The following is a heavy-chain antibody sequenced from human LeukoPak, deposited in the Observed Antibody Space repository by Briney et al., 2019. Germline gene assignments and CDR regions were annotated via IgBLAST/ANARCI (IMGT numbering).Heavy chain of an antibody. CDR2: IYYSGST. CDR3: ARDKGIAVASRKRSNWFDP. Sequence: PSETLSLTCTVSGGSISSYYWSWIRQPPGKGLEWIGYIYYSGSTNYNPSLKSRVTISVDTSKNQFSLKLSSVTAADTAVYYCARDKGIAVASRKRSNWFDPWGQGTLVTVSS. V-gene: IGHV4-59*12. J-gene: IGHJ5*02. D-gene: IGHD6-19*01. CDR1: GGSISSYY.